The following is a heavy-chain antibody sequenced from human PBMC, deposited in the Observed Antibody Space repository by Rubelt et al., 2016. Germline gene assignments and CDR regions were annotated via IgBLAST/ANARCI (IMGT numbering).Heavy chain of an antibody. CDR2: ISSSGSTI. J-gene: IGHJ4*02. Sequence: EVQLVESGGGLVQPGGSLRLSCAASGFTSSSYEMNWVRQAPGKGLEWVSYISSSGSTIYYADPVKGGFTISRDNAKNSLYMQMNSLRAEDTAVYYCARSDIVATITDYWGQGTLVTVSS. D-gene: IGHD5-12*01. V-gene: IGHV3-48*03. CDR3: ARSDIVATITDY. CDR1: GFTSSSYE.